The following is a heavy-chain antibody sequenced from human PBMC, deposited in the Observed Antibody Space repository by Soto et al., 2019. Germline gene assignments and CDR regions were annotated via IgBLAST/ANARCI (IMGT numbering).Heavy chain of an antibody. J-gene: IGHJ4*02. CDR1: GGSISGYY. V-gene: IGHV4-59*08. D-gene: IGHD3-16*01. CDR3: ARSSGMITFGGVIPY. CDR2: IYYSGST. Sequence: SETLSLTCTISGGSISGYYWTWIRQSPGKGLEWIGYIYYSGSTYYNPSLKSRVTISVDTSKNQFSLKLSSVTAADTAVYYCARSSGMITFGGVIPYWGQGTLVTVSS.